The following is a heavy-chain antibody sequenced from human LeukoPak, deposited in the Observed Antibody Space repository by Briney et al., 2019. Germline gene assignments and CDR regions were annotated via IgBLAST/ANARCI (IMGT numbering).Heavy chain of an antibody. D-gene: IGHD3-10*01. Sequence: GGSLRLSCAASGFTFSNYAMNWVRQAPGKGLEWVSLKCGSTESTLYADSVKGRFSISRDNSKNTVYLQMNNLRVEDTAVYYCTTQRSRITMVRGVIRSDHWGQGTLVTVSS. CDR3: TTQRSRITMVRGVIRSDH. CDR2: KCGSTEST. J-gene: IGHJ4*02. CDR1: GFTFSNYA. V-gene: IGHV3-23*01.